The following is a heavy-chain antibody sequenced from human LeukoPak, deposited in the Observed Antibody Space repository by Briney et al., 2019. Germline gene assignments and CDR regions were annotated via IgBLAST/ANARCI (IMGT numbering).Heavy chain of an antibody. D-gene: IGHD5-18*01. V-gene: IGHV4-30-2*01. CDR3: ARGEYCYGYVY. CDR1: GGSISSGGYS. Sequence: PSPTLSLTCAVSGGSISSGGYSWSWIRQAPGKGLEWIGYIYHSGSTYYNPSHKSRVTISVDRSKNQFSLKLSSVTAADTAVYYCARGEYCYGYVYWGQGTLVTVSS. CDR2: IYHSGST. J-gene: IGHJ4*02.